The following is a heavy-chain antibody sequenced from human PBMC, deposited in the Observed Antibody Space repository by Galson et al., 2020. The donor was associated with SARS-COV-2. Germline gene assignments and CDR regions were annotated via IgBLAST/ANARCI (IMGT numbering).Heavy chain of an antibody. CDR3: AREKQQGGEGWFDP. Sequence: NSGGSLRLSCAASGFTFSDYYMSWIRQAPGKGLEWVSYISSSGSTIYYADSVKGRFTISRDNAKNSLYLQMNSLRAEDTAVYYCAREKQQGGEGWFDPLGQGTLVTVSS. D-gene: IGHD6-13*01. CDR1: GFTFSDYY. J-gene: IGHJ5*02. V-gene: IGHV3-11*01. CDR2: ISSSGSTI.